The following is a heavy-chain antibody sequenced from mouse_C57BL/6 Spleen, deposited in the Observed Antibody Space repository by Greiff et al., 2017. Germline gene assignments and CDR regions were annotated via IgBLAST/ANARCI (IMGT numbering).Heavy chain of an antibody. D-gene: IGHD3-2*02. CDR1: GFNIKDYY. Sequence: DVHLVESGAELVKPGASVKLSCTASGFNIKDYYMHWVKQRTEQGLEWIGRIDPEDGETKYAPKFQGKATITADTSSNTAYLQLSSLTSEDTAVYYCARETAQATLFAYWGQGTLVTVSA. J-gene: IGHJ3*01. CDR2: IDPEDGET. V-gene: IGHV14-2*01. CDR3: ARETAQATLFAY.